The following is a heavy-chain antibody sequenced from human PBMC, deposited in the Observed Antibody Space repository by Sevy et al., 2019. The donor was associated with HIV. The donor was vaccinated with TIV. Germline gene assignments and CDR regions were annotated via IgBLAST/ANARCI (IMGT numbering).Heavy chain of an antibody. CDR2: IKQDGSEK. V-gene: IGHV3-7*01. J-gene: IGHJ6*03. CDR1: GFTFSSYW. CDR3: VRDTVTIFGLVIIPYYYYYYMDV. Sequence: GGSLRLSCAASGFTFSSYWMSWVRQAPGKGLEWVANIKQDGSEKYYVDSVKGRFTISRDNAKNSLYLQMNSLRAEDTAVYYCVRDTVTIFGLVIIPYYYYYYMDVWGKGTTVTVSS. D-gene: IGHD3-3*01.